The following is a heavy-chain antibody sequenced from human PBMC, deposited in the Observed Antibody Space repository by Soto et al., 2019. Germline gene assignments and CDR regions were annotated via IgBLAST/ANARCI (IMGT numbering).Heavy chain of an antibody. CDR2: ISYDGSNK. V-gene: IGHV3-30-3*01. CDR3: ARHPARSGSWYRVSDAFDI. J-gene: IGHJ3*02. Sequence: VGSLRLSCAASGFTFSSYAMHWVRQAPGKGLEWVAVISYDGSNKYYADSVKGRFTISRDNSKNTLYLQMNSLRAEDTAVYYCARHPARSGSWYRVSDAFDIWGQGTMVTVSS. CDR1: GFTFSSYA. D-gene: IGHD6-19*01.